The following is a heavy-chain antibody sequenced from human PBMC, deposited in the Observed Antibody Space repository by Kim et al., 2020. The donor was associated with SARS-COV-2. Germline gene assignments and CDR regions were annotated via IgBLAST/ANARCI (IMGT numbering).Heavy chain of an antibody. CDR1: GGSISSSSYY. J-gene: IGHJ4*02. D-gene: IGHD3-16*01. CDR3: ARLSWGPAVGYFDY. Sequence: SETLSLTCTVSGGSISSSSYYWGWIRQPPGKGLEWIGSIYYSGSTYYNPSLKSRVTISVDTSKNQFSLKLSSVTAADTAVYYCARLSWGPAVGYFDYWGQGTLVTVSS. CDR2: IYYSGST. V-gene: IGHV4-39*01.